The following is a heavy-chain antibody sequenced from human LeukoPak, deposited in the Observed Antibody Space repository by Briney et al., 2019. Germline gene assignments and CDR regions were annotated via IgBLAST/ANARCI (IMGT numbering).Heavy chain of an antibody. V-gene: IGHV1-69*04. CDR2: FIPIFGIA. CDR3: ARESSSGYYYVSVYYFDY. J-gene: IGHJ4*02. Sequence: ASVKVSCKASGGTFSSYAISWVRQAPGQGLEWMGRFIPIFGIANYAQKFQGRVTITADKSTSTAYMELSSLRSEDTAVYYCARESSSGYYYVSVYYFDYWGQGTLVTVSS. D-gene: IGHD3-22*01. CDR1: GGTFSSYA.